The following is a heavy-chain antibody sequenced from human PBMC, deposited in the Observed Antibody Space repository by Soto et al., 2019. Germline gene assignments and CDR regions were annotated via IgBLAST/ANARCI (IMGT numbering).Heavy chain of an antibody. CDR2: ISYDGSNK. CDR3: AREYYDFWSGYLSV. V-gene: IGHV3-30-3*01. J-gene: IGHJ6*02. D-gene: IGHD3-3*01. CDR1: GFTFSSYA. Sequence: ESGGGVVQPGRSLRLSCAASGFTFSSYAMHWVRQAPGKGLEWVAVISYDGSNKYYADSVKGRFTISRDISKNTLYLQMNSLRAEDTAVYYCAREYYDFWSGYLSVWGQGTTVTVSS.